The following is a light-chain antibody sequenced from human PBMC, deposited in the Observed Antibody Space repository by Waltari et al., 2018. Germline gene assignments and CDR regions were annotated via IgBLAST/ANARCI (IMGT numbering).Light chain of an antibody. Sequence: ELVLTQSPGILSLSPGERATLSCRASQSVRNSYLAWYQQKPGQAPRLLIYDASSRATGIPDRVSGSGSGTDFTHTISRLVPEDFAVYYCQQYGSSPYTFGQGTKLEIK. J-gene: IGKJ2*01. CDR3: QQYGSSPYT. CDR2: DAS. V-gene: IGKV3-20*01. CDR1: QSVRNSY.